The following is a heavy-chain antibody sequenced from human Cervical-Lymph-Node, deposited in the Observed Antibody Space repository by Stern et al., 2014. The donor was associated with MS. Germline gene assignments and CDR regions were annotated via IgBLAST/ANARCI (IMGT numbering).Heavy chain of an antibody. CDR3: ASNNHYGVSLDY. CDR2: IKYDGSRT. V-gene: IGHV3-74*01. J-gene: IGHJ4*02. Sequence: EVQLVESGGGLVQPGGSLRLSWAASGFTFSSYWMHWVRQAPGKGLGWVSGIKYDGSRTNYADSVKGRFTISRDNAKSTLFLQMNSLRADDTAVYYCASNNHYGVSLDYWGQGALVTVSS. D-gene: IGHD4-17*01. CDR1: GFTFSSYW.